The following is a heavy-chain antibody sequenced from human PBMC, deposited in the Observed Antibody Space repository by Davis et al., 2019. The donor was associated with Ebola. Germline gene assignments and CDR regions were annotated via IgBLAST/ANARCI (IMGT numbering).Heavy chain of an antibody. CDR3: VRDGIVVVPASTKPNRFEH. CDR2: IIPIFGTA. J-gene: IGHJ5*02. V-gene: IGHV1-69*05. CDR1: GGTFSSYA. Sequence: AASVKVSCKASGGTFSSYAISWVRQAPGQGLEWLGGIIPIFGTANYAQKFQGRVNMTRDMSTNTAYMELSSLRSKGTAVYYCVRDGIVVVPASTKPNRFEHWGQGTLVTVSS. D-gene: IGHD2-2*01.